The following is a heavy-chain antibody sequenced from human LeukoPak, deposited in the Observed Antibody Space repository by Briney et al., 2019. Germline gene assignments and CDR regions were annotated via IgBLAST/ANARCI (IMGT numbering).Heavy chain of an antibody. CDR3: ARTRSWLPFEY. J-gene: IGHJ4*02. Sequence: SETLSLTCTVSGGSISSFYWSWVRQPAGKGLEWIGRINTSGNTNYNPSLKSQVTMSIDTSKNQFSLKLSSMTAADTAVYYCARTRSWLPFEYWGQGTLVTVSS. CDR1: GGSISSFY. CDR2: INTSGNT. V-gene: IGHV4-4*07. D-gene: IGHD5-12*01.